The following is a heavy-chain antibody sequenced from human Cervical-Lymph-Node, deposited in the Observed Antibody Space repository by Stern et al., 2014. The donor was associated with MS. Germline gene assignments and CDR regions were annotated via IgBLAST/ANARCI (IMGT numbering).Heavy chain of an antibody. D-gene: IGHD3-16*01. J-gene: IGHJ4*02. V-gene: IGHV3-21*01. Sequence: EMQLVESGGGLVKPGGSLRLSCAASGFSFSNSAMNWVRQAPGKGLEWVSSISSSSAYIYYADSVKGRFTISRDNAKNLLFLQMNSLRAEETAVYYCLRDGGDYWGQGTLVTVSS. CDR2: ISSSSAYI. CDR1: GFSFSNSA. CDR3: LRDGGDY.